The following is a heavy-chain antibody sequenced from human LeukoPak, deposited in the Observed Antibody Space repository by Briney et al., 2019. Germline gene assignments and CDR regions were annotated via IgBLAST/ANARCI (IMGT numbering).Heavy chain of an antibody. CDR2: IIPILGIA. CDR1: GGTFSSYA. V-gene: IGHV1-69*04. CDR3: ARVRCSSTSCRSYYGMDV. D-gene: IGHD2-2*01. J-gene: IGHJ6*02. Sequence: EASVKVSCKASGGTFSSYAISWVRQAPGQGLEWMGRIIPILGIANYAQKFQGRVTITADKSTSTAYMELSSLRSEDTAVYYCARVRCSSTSCRSYYGMDVWGQGTTVTVSS.